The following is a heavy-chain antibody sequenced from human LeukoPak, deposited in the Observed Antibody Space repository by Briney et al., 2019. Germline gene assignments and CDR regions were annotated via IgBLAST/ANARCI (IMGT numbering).Heavy chain of an antibody. CDR2: IYYSGST. CDR1: GGSISSYY. J-gene: IGHJ4*02. D-gene: IGHD5-18*01. CDR3: ARGLKSQLWLF. V-gene: IGHV4-59*08. Sequence: PSETLSLTCTVSGGSISSYYWSWIRQPPGKGLEWIGYIYYSGSTNYNPSLKSRVTISVDTSKNQFSLKLSSVTAADTAVYYCARGLKSQLWLFWGQGTLVTVSS.